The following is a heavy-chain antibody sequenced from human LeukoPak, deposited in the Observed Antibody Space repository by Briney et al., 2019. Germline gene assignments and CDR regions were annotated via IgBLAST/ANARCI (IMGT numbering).Heavy chain of an antibody. Sequence: PSETLSLTCAVYGGSFSGYYWSWIRQPPGKGLEWIGEINHSGSTHYNPSLKSRVTISVDTSKNQFSLKLSSVTAADTAVYYCARGAVPAAGPNWFDPWGQGTLVTVSS. CDR1: GGSFSGYY. V-gene: IGHV4-34*01. D-gene: IGHD2-2*01. CDR3: ARGAVPAAGPNWFDP. J-gene: IGHJ5*02. CDR2: INHSGST.